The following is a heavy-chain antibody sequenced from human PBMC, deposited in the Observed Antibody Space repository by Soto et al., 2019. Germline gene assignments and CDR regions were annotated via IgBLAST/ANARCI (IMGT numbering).Heavy chain of an antibody. V-gene: IGHV1-69*12. CDR2: IIPIFGTA. J-gene: IGHJ6*02. Sequence: QVQLVQSGAEVKKPGSSVKVSCKASGGTFSSYAISWVRQAPGQGLEWMGGIIPIFGTANYAQKFQGRVTITADESTSTAYMEMSSVRSEDTAVYYCARDESVGPRRYYYYGMDVWGQGTTVTVSS. CDR3: ARDESVGPRRYYYYGMDV. CDR1: GGTFSSYA. D-gene: IGHD1-26*01.